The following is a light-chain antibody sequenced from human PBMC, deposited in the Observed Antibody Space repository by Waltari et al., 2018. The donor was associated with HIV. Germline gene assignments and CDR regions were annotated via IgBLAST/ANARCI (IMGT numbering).Light chain of an antibody. CDR2: SNN. V-gene: IGLV1-44*01. CDR1: SSNIGSNT. CDR3: AAWDDSLNGYV. J-gene: IGLJ1*01. Sequence: QSVLTQPPSASGTPGQRVTISCSGSSSNIGSNTVNWYQPLPGTAPKLLIYSNNPRPSVVADRFAGSKAGTSASLAIRGLQSEDEADYYCAAWDDSLNGYVFGTGTKVTVL.